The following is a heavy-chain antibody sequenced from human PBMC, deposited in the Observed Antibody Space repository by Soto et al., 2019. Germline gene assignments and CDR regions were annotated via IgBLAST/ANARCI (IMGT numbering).Heavy chain of an antibody. D-gene: IGHD3-10*01. Sequence: ASVEVSCKASGNTFTSYDINWVRQATGHGLEWMGWINPNSGNIGYAQKFQGRVTMTRDTAIRTAYMEVSRLRSDDTAVYYCARGRASGSYYLLDYWGQGTLVTVSS. CDR1: GNTFTSYD. CDR2: INPNSGNI. V-gene: IGHV1-8*01. CDR3: ARGRASGSYYLLDY. J-gene: IGHJ4*02.